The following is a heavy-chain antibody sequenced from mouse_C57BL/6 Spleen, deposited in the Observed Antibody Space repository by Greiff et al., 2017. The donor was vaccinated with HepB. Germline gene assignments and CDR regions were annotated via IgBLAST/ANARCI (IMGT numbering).Heavy chain of an antibody. Sequence: EVKVVESGGGLVKPGGSLKLSCAASGFTFSDYGMHWVRQAPEKGLEWVVYISSGSSTIYYADTVKGRFTISRDNAKNTLLLQMTSLRSEDTAMYYCARGYPYYAMDYWGRGPSVTVSS. CDR3: ARGYPYYAMDY. J-gene: IGHJ4*01. V-gene: IGHV5-17*01. D-gene: IGHD2-2*01. CDR1: GFTFSDYG. CDR2: ISSGSSTI.